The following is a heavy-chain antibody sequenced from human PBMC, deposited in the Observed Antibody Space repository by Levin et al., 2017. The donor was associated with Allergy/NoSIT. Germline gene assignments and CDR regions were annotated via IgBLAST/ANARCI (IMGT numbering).Heavy chain of an antibody. CDR2: IYNSGST. J-gene: IGHJ3*02. CDR1: GGSISSSNW. CDR3: ARDQGYCTSSSCHGMAFDI. Sequence: PSETLSLTCAVSGGSISSSNWWSWVRQPPGKGLEWIGNIYNSGSTYYNPSLKSRVTISVDTSKNQFSLKLSSVTAADAAVYYCARDQGYCTSSSCHGMAFDIWGQGTVVTVSS. D-gene: IGHD2-2*01. V-gene: IGHV4-4*02.